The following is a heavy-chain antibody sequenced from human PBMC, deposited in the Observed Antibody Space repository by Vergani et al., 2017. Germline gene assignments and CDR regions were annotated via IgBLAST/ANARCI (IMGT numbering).Heavy chain of an antibody. CDR1: GVPISCVSYY. J-gene: IGHJ4*02. V-gene: IGHV4-61*02. Sequence: QVPLQELGPGLVKASQSLSIIRTGSGVPISCVSYYLSWVRQPAGRGLEWIGRIYYSGRTDYHPFLESRVTIPVDKSKNTFSLKLNSVTAADTAIYYCARDSAVGGTFDSWGQGTLVSVSS. CDR2: IYYSGRT. CDR3: ARDSAVGGTFDS. D-gene: IGHD1-26*01.